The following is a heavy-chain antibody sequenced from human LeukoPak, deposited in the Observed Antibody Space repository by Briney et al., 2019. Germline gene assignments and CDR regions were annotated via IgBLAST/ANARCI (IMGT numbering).Heavy chain of an antibody. J-gene: IGHJ4*02. V-gene: IGHV3-23*01. CDR3: EKEAAVYYGANCYCVQVYHADH. CDR1: VCTYSTCA. CDR2: ISGSGDNT. D-gene: IGHD2-15*01. Sequence: GGSLRLTCAAWVCTYSTCAMSSLGQAPGKGLEWVSGISGSGDNTFIADSVKGRFTISRDNSKNTLYLQLSSLRAEDTAVYYCEKEAAVYYGANCYCVQVYHADHWGQGTLVTVSS.